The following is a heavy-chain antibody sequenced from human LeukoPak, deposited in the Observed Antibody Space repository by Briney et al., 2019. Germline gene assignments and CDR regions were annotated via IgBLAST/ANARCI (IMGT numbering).Heavy chain of an antibody. CDR3: TAQRYYYGSGSTDY. D-gene: IGHD3-10*01. CDR1: GXTFSNAW. CDR2: IRSKTDGGTT. V-gene: IGHV3-15*01. Sequence: GGSLRLSCAASGXTFSNAWMSWVRQAPGKGLEWVGRIRSKTDGGTTDYAAPVKGRFTISRDDSKNTLYLQMNSLKTEDTAVYYCTAQRYYYGSGSTDYWGQGTLVTVSS. J-gene: IGHJ4*02.